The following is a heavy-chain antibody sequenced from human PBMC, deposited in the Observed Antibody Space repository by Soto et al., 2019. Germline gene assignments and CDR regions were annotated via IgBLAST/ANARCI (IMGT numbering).Heavy chain of an antibody. CDR1: GASISSPSYY. CDR2: IYYRGTT. Sequence: QLQASGPGLVKPSETLSLTCNVSGASISSPSYYWGWIRQSPGKGLEWIGSIYYRGTTHYNPSLKSRVTLAVDTSNMQYSLDLSSVTASDTAIYYYERQPNGPMAGDAWGQGTLVTVSS. CDR3: ERQPNGPMAGDA. J-gene: IGHJ5*02. D-gene: IGHD2-8*01. V-gene: IGHV4-39*01.